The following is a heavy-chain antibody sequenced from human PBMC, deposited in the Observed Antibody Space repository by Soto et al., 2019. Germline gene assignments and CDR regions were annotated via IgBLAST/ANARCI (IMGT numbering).Heavy chain of an antibody. CDR2: ISGSGGST. V-gene: IGHV3-23*01. Sequence: GGSLRRSWAASGFTFSSYAMSWVRQAPGKGLEWVSAISGSGGSTYYADSVKGRFTISRDNSKNTLYLQMNSLRAEDTAVYYCAKEFLTPGIAVAGLDYWGQGTLVTVSS. D-gene: IGHD6-19*01. CDR1: GFTFSSYA. J-gene: IGHJ4*02. CDR3: AKEFLTPGIAVAGLDY.